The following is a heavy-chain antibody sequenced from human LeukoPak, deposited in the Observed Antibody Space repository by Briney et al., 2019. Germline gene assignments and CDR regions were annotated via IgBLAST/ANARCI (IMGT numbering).Heavy chain of an antibody. CDR3: ARAGWQLVPYFDS. CDR1: GYTFTDYY. D-gene: IGHD6-6*01. J-gene: IGHJ4*02. V-gene: IGHV1-2*02. CDR2: INPNSGGT. Sequence: ASVKVSCKASGYTFTDYYMHWVRQAPAQGREGMGWINPNSGGTNFAQKFQGRVAMPRDTSISTAYLELGSLRSDDTAVYFCARAGWQLVPYFDSWGQGTLVTVSS.